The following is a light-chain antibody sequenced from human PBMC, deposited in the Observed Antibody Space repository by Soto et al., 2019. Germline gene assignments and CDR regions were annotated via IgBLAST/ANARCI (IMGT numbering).Light chain of an antibody. Sequence: QSALTQPASVSGSPGQSITISCTGTSIDIGPYDYVSWYQQHPGKAPKLMIYEVTNRPSGVSHRFSGSKSGSTASLTISGLQAEDEADYYCSSYTRNTALVFGPGTKVTVL. CDR1: SIDIGPYDY. V-gene: IGLV2-14*01. CDR2: EVT. CDR3: SSYTRNTALV. J-gene: IGLJ1*01.